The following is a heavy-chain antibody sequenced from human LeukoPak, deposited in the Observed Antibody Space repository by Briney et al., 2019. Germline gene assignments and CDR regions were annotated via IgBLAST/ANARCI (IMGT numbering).Heavy chain of an antibody. Sequence: SSETLFLTCSVSGDSVSNTNYYWGWIRQPPGKGLEWIGNILYNERTYYSPSLQSRVTVSVDTSKNQFSLNLISVTAADTAVYYCARSKRGWFDAFDIWGQGTMVTVSS. CDR1: GDSVSNTNYY. CDR3: ARSKRGWFDAFDI. CDR2: ILYNERT. V-gene: IGHV4-39*01. J-gene: IGHJ3*02. D-gene: IGHD6-19*01.